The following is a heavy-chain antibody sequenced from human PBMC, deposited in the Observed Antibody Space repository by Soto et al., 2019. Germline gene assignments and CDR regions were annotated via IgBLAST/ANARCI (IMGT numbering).Heavy chain of an antibody. D-gene: IGHD3-10*01. CDR1: GGSISSSSYY. CDR3: ARLKVPLAAKYYYGSGSSTHFDY. J-gene: IGHJ4*02. CDR2: IYYSGST. V-gene: IGHV4-39*01. Sequence: SETLSLTCTVSGGSISSSSYYWGWIRQPPGKGLEWIGSIYYSGSTYYNPSLKSRVTISVDTSKNQFSLKLSSVTAADTAVYYCARLKVPLAAKYYYGSGSSTHFDYWGQGTLVTVSS.